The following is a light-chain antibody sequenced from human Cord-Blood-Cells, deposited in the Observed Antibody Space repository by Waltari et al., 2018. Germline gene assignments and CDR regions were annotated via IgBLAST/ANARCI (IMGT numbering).Light chain of an antibody. Sequence: DIQMTQSPSSLSASVGDRVTITCRASQSISSYLNWYQQKPGKAPKLLIYAASSLQSGCPSRCSGSGSGTDFTLTISSLQPEDFATYYCQQSYSTPRTFGQGTKVEIK. CDR2: AAS. V-gene: IGKV1-39*01. CDR1: QSISSY. J-gene: IGKJ1*01. CDR3: QQSYSTPRT.